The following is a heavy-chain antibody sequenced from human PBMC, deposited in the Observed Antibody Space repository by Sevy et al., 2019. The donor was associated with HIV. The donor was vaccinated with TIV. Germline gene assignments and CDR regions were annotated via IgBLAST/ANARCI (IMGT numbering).Heavy chain of an antibody. J-gene: IGHJ6*02. CDR2: IKQDGSEK. D-gene: IGHD6-13*01. V-gene: IGHV3-7*03. CDR1: GFTFSSYW. Sequence: GGSLRLSCAVSGFTFSSYWMSWVRQAPGKGLEWVANIKQDGSEKYYVDSVKGRFTISRDNAKNSLYLQMNSLRAEDTAGYYCARAFRPDSSSWSYYYYYGMDVWGQGTTVTVSS. CDR3: ARAFRPDSSSWSYYYYYGMDV.